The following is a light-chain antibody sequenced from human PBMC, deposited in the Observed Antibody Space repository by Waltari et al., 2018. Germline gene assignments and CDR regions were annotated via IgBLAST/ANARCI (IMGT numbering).Light chain of an antibody. CDR3: SSFTSSTTGI. J-gene: IGLJ2*01. CDR1: SSDSGGYEY. CDR2: EVS. V-gene: IGLV2-14*01. Sequence: SALTQPDSVSGSPGQSITISCSGISSDSGGYEYVACYQQHPGKAPKVIIYEVSNRPSAVSTRFSGSKSGSSASLTISGLQAEDEADYYCSSFTSSTTGIFGGGTKLTVL.